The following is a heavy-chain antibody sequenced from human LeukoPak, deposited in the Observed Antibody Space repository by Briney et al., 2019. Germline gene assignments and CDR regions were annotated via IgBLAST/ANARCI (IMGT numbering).Heavy chain of an antibody. CDR3: ARVTYGSGTYGAFDY. CDR1: GFTFSSHG. Sequence: GGSLRLSCAASGFTFSSHGMSWVRQAPGKGLEWGSTISGSGDNTYYADSVKGRFTISRDNSKHTLYLQMNRLRAEDTAVYYCARVTYGSGTYGAFDYWGQGTLVTVSS. D-gene: IGHD3-10*01. J-gene: IGHJ4*02. V-gene: IGHV3-23*01. CDR2: ISGSGDNT.